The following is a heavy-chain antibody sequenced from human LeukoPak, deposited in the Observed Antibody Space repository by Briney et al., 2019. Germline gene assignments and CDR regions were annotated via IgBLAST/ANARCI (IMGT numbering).Heavy chain of an antibody. CDR2: IYYSGST. J-gene: IGHJ4*02. CDR3: ARARDYYDSSGFYSVVGSFDY. D-gene: IGHD3-22*01. CDR1: GDSISRSLYY. Sequence: PSETLSLTCTVSGDSISRSLYYWGWIRQPPGKGLEWIGTIYYSGSTYYNPSLKSRVTISVDTSKNQFSLKLTSVTAADTAVYYCARARDYYDSSGFYSVVGSFDYWGQGTLVTVSS. V-gene: IGHV4-39*01.